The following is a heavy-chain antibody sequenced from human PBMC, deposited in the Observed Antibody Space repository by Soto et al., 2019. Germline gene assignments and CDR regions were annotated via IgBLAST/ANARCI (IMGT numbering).Heavy chain of an antibody. CDR3: ARVTSGYDPQGAFDI. CDR1: GGTFSSYT. CDR2: IIPILGIA. Sequence: ASVKVSCKASGGTFSSYTISWVRQAPGQGLEWMGRIIPILGIANYAQKFQGRVTITADKSTSTAYMELSSLRSEDTAVYYCARVTSGYDPQGAFDIWGQGTMVTVSS. J-gene: IGHJ3*02. V-gene: IGHV1-69*02. D-gene: IGHD5-12*01.